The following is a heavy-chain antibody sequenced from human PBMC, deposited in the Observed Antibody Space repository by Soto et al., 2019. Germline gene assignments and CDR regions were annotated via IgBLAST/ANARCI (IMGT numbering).Heavy chain of an antibody. CDR3: ARDTYEGRVGNWFES. D-gene: IGHD5-12*01. CDR2: ISSSTSYV. J-gene: IGHJ5*01. V-gene: IGHV3-21*06. CDR1: GFTFSRYG. Sequence: SGGSLRLSCAASGFTFSRYGMNWLRQAPGKGLEWVASISSSTSYVYYADSVKGRFSTSRDNAKNILYLEMYGLRTEDTAVYYCARDTYEGRVGNWFESWGQGTLVTVSS.